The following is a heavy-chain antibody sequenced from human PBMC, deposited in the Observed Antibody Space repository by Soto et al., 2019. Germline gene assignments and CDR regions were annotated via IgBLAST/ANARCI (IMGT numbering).Heavy chain of an antibody. D-gene: IGHD5-12*01. CDR2: ISSSSSYI. CDR1: GFTFSSYS. CDR3: AREFVYSGYPNY. V-gene: IGHV3-21*06. J-gene: IGHJ4*02. Sequence: EVQLVESGGGLVKPGGSLRLSCAASGFTFSSYSMNWVRRAPGKGLEWVSSISSSSSYIYYADSVKGRFTISRDNAKNSRYLQINSVSAEDTAVYYCAREFVYSGYPNYWGKGTLVTVSS.